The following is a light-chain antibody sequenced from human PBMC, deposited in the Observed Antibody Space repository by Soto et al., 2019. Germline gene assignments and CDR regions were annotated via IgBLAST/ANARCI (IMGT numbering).Light chain of an antibody. CDR2: AAS. CDR1: QGIDRW. V-gene: IGKV1D-16*01. Sequence: DIQMTQSPSSLSASVGDRVTITCRASQGIDRWLAWYQQKPGKAPKVLIYAASSLRSGVPSRFSGSGSGTEFTLTISSLQSEDFAVYYCQHYNNWPHTFGQGTKLEIK. CDR3: QHYNNWPHT. J-gene: IGKJ2*01.